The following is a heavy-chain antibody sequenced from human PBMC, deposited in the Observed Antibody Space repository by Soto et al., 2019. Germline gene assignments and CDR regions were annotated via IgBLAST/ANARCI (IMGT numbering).Heavy chain of an antibody. V-gene: IGHV3-53*02. J-gene: IGHJ4*02. CDR2: IYSGDST. Sequence: EVQMVETGGGLIQPGGSLRLSCAASGFIVSNNYMSWVRQAPGKGLEWVSIIYSGDSTYYADSVKGRFTVSRDSSKNTVYLQMNSLRAEDTAVYYCLNKRRYWGQGTLVTVSS. CDR1: GFIVSNNY. CDR3: LNKRRY.